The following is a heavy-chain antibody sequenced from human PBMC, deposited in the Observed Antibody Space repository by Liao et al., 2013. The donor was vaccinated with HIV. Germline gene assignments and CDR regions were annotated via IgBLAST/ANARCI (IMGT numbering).Heavy chain of an antibody. D-gene: IGHD1-7*01. CDR2: IYSSGTT. V-gene: IGHV4-59*10. CDR1: GGSISHYY. J-gene: IGHJ5*02. CDR3: ARGRGTGNTFHP. Sequence: QVQLQQWGAGLLKPSETLSLTCTVSGGSISHYYWSWIRQPAGKGLEWIGRIYSSGTTDYNPSLKSRVTMSVDTSKNQFFLKVLSVTAADTAVYYCARGRGTGNTFHPWGQGTLVTVSS.